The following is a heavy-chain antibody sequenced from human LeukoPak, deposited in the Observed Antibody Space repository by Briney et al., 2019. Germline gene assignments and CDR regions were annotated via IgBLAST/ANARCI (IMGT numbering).Heavy chain of an antibody. CDR2: ISYDGSNK. V-gene: IGHV3-30*04. CDR3: ARDPASRYCSGGSCYSAGFDY. CDR1: GFTFSSYA. J-gene: IGHJ4*02. Sequence: RGSLRLSCAASGFTFSSYAMHWVRQAPGKGLEWVAVISYDGSNKYYADSVKGGFTISRDNSKNTLYLQMNSLRAEDTAVYYCARDPASRYCSGGSCYSAGFDYWGQGTLVTVSS. D-gene: IGHD2-15*01.